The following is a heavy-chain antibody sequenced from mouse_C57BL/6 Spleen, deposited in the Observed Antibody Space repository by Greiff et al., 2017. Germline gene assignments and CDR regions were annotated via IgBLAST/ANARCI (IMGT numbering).Heavy chain of an antibody. D-gene: IGHD1-1*01. CDR2: IYPGDGDT. Sequence: VQLQQSGPELVKPGASVKISCKASGYAFSSSWMNWVKQRPGKGLEWIGRIYPGDGDTNYNGKFKGKATLTADKSSSTAYMQLSSLTSEDSAVYFCARSLYYGSSHDYWGQGTTLTVSS. V-gene: IGHV1-82*01. CDR1: GYAFSSSW. CDR3: ARSLYYGSSHDY. J-gene: IGHJ2*01.